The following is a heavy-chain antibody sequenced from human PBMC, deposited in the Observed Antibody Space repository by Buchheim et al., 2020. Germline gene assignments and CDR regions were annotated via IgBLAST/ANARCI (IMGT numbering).Heavy chain of an antibody. D-gene: IGHD1-7*01. Sequence: EVQLVESGGGLVEPGGSLRLSCAASGFTFSNYEMHWVRQVIGKGLEWVSTIGVGGDTYYPGSVTGRFTISRENAKNSLYLQMNSLRAGDTAVYYCSRGAGELELRTMDVWGQGTT. CDR1: GFTFSNYE. J-gene: IGHJ6*02. CDR3: SRGAGELELRTMDV. V-gene: IGHV3-13*04. CDR2: IGVGGDT.